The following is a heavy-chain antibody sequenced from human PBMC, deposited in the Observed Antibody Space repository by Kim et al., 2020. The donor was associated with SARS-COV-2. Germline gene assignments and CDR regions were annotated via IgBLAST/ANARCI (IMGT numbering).Heavy chain of an antibody. D-gene: IGHD3-10*01. J-gene: IGHJ4*02. CDR3: ARATYRYYFGSGSCLDY. V-gene: IGHV3-30*04. CDR2: ISYDGRDK. Sequence: GGSLRLSCAASGFTISGYPMHWVRQAPGKGLEWVAVISYDGRDKVYADSMEGRSTISRDLPQNTVYLQMNSLRAEDTAVYYCARATYRYYFGSGSCLDYWGQGTLVTVSS. CDR1: GFTISGYP.